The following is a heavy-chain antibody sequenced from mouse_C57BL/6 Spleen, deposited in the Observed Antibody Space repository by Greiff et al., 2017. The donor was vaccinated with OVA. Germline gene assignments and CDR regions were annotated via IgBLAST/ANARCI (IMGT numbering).Heavy chain of an antibody. CDR3: ARSAGSSYGFDD. D-gene: IGHD1-1*01. J-gene: IGHJ2*01. CDR2: IDPSDSYT. V-gene: IGHV1-59*01. Sequence: VQLQQPGAELVRPGTSVKLSCKASGYTFTSYWMHWVKQRPGQGLEWIGVIDPSDSYTNYNQKFKGKATLTVDTSSSTAYMQLSSLTSEDSAVYYCARSAGSSYGFDDWGQGTTLTVSS. CDR1: GYTFTSYW.